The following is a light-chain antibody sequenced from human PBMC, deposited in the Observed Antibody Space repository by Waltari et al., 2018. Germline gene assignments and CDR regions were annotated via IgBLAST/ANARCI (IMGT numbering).Light chain of an antibody. CDR2: DVS. CDR1: SGDAGAHNS. CDR3: NSYTSSTNVV. J-gene: IGLJ2*01. V-gene: IGLV2-14*03. Sequence: QSVLTQSASVSGSPGQAITIACTATSGDAGAHNSVSWYQQHPGKAPQLIIYDVSKRPSGVSNRISASKSGNTASLTISGLQAEDEAHYYCNSYTSSTNVVFGGGTKLTVL.